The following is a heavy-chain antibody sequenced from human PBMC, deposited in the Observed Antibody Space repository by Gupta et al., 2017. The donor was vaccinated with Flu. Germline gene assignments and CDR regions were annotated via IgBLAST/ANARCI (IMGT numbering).Heavy chain of an antibody. J-gene: IGHJ4*02. Sequence: RQAPGKGLEWVSVIGASGGTTDYADSVKGRFIISRDTSKNTLYLQMNSLRGEDTAIYYCGRDTWYISMWLFDFWGQGISVTVSS. V-gene: IGHV3-23*01. CDR3: GRDTWYISMWLFDF. D-gene: IGHD5-12*01. CDR2: IGASGGTT.